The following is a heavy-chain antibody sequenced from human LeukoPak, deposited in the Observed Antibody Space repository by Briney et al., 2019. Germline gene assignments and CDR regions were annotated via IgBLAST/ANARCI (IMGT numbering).Heavy chain of an antibody. Sequence: GGSLRLSCAASGLTFSSYWMHWVRQAPGKGLVWVSRINSDGSSTSYADSVKGRFTISRDNAKNTLYLQMNSLRAEDTAVYYCARAGIVGANWFDPWGQGTLVTVSS. D-gene: IGHD1-26*01. CDR1: GLTFSSYW. V-gene: IGHV3-74*01. J-gene: IGHJ5*02. CDR2: INSDGSST. CDR3: ARAGIVGANWFDP.